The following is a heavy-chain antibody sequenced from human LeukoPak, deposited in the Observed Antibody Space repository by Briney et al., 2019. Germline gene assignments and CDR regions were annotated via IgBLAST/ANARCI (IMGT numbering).Heavy chain of an antibody. CDR1: GFTFDDYA. Sequence: RPGGSLRLSCAASGFTFDDYAMHWVRQAPAKGLEWVSSISWNSGSIDYADSVKGRFTISRDNAKNSLYLQMNSLRAEDTAVYYCAKLAYCGGDCYQHDAFDIWGQGTMVTVSS. J-gene: IGHJ3*02. D-gene: IGHD2-21*02. CDR2: ISWNSGSI. V-gene: IGHV3-9*01. CDR3: AKLAYCGGDCYQHDAFDI.